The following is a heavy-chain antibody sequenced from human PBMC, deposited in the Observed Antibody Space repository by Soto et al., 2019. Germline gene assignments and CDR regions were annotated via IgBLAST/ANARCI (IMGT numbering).Heavy chain of an antibody. CDR1: GFTFSSYG. J-gene: IGHJ4*02. CDR3: ARDSGFYYDSSGNDY. Sequence: QVQLVESGGGVVQPGRSLRLSCAASGFTFSSYGMHWVRQAPGKGLEWVAVIWYDGSNKYYADSVKGRFTISRDNSKNTLYLQMNSLRAEDTAVYYCARDSGFYYDSSGNDYWGQGTLVTXSS. V-gene: IGHV3-33*01. CDR2: IWYDGSNK. D-gene: IGHD3-22*01.